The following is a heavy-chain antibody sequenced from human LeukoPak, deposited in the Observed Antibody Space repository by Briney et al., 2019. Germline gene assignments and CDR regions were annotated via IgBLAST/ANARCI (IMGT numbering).Heavy chain of an antibody. CDR3: ARGSSAPNGAFDI. V-gene: IGHV1-69*13. CDR2: IIPIFGTA. CDR1: GGSFTSYA. D-gene: IGHD2-2*01. Sequence: SVKVSCKTSGGSFTSYATSWVRQAPGQGLEWMGGIIPIFGTANYAQKFQGRVTITADESTSTAYMELSSLRSEDTAVYYCARGSSAPNGAFDIWGQGTMVTVSS. J-gene: IGHJ3*02.